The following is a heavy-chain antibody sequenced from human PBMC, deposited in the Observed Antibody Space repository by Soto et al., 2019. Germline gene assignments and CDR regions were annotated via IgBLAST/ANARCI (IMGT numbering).Heavy chain of an antibody. CDR1: GYTFTTYY. J-gene: IGHJ3*02. CDR3: ARESLVVAGTRGAIDI. CDR2: IYPSGGST. D-gene: IGHD6-19*01. V-gene: IGHV1-46*01. Sequence: ASVKVSCKASGYTFTTYYMHWVRQAPGQGLEWMGIIYPSGGSTSYAQKFQGRVTMTRDTSTSTVYMELSSLRSEDTAVYYCARESLVVAGTRGAIDIWGQRPMVTVSS.